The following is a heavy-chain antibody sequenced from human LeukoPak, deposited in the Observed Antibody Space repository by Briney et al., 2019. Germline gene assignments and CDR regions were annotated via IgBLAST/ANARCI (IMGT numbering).Heavy chain of an antibody. Sequence: ASVKVSCKASGYTFTSYGISWVRQAPGQGLEWMGWISAYNGNTNYAQKLQGRVTMTTDTSTSTAYMELRSLRSDDTAVYYCARDWAYYGSGSLDYWGQGTLVTVSS. CDR3: ARDWAYYGSGSLDY. CDR2: ISAYNGNT. D-gene: IGHD3-10*01. CDR1: GYTFTSYG. J-gene: IGHJ4*02. V-gene: IGHV1-18*01.